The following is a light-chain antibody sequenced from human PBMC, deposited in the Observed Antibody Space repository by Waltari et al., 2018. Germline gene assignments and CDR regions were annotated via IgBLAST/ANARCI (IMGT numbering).Light chain of an antibody. CDR2: ATS. J-gene: IGKJ5*01. CDR1: QGRSNY. CDR3: QQLNSYSLIT. V-gene: IGKV1-9*01. Sequence: DIQLTQSPSLLSASLGDRVTITGRASQGRSNYLAWYQQQPGKAPKLLISATSTLQSGVPSRFSGSGSGTEFTLTISDLQPEDFTTYYCQQLNSYSLITFGQGTRLEIK.